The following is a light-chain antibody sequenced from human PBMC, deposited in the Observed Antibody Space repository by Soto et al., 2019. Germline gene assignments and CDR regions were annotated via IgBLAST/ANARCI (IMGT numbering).Light chain of an antibody. Sequence: EIVLTQSPAALSLSPGERATLSSRASQSVSSYLAWYQQKPGQAPRLLIYDASNRATGIPARFSGSGSGTDFTLTITSLEPEDSAIYYCQQRRNWPLTFGHGTKLEIK. CDR1: QSVSSY. V-gene: IGKV3-11*01. CDR2: DAS. CDR3: QQRRNWPLT. J-gene: IGKJ2*01.